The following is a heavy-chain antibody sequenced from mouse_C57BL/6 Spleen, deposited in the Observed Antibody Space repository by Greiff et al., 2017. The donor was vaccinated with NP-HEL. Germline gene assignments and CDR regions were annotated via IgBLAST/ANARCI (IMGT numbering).Heavy chain of an antibody. CDR1: GFTFSSYA. D-gene: IGHD1-1*01. V-gene: IGHV5-4*01. J-gene: IGHJ3*01. Sequence: EVKVVESGGGLVKPGGSLKLSCAASGFTFSSYAMSWVRQTPEKRLEWVATISDGGSYTYYPDNVKGRFTISRDNAKNNLYLQMSHLKSEDTAMYYCARDLDGSRFAYWGQGTLVTVSA. CDR3: ARDLDGSRFAY. CDR2: ISDGGSYT.